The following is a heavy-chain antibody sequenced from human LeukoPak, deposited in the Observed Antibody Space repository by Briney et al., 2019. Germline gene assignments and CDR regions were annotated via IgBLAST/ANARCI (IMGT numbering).Heavy chain of an antibody. J-gene: IGHJ4*02. CDR2: IYTSGST. CDR1: GGSISSGSYY. CDR3: AREDLETGSYGDFDY. Sequence: SQTLSLTCTVSGGSISSGSYYWSWIRQPAGKGLEWIGRIYTSGSTNYNPSLRSRVTISVDTSKIQFSLKLSSVTAADTAVYYCAREDLETGSYGDFDYWGQGTLVTVSS. D-gene: IGHD3-10*01. V-gene: IGHV4-61*02.